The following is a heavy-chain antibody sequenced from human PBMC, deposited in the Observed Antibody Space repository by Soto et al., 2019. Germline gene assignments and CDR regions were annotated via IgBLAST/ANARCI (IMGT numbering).Heavy chain of an antibody. Sequence: GESLKISCKGSGYRFSTYWIGWVRQRPGKGLEWMGVLYPGDPESRYSPSFRGQVSISVDQSISTAYLQWSSLTASDTAIYHCARLYYFGMDVWGQGTTVTVSS. CDR1: GYRFSTYW. V-gene: IGHV5-51*01. J-gene: IGHJ6*02. CDR2: LYPGDPES. CDR3: ARLYYFGMDV.